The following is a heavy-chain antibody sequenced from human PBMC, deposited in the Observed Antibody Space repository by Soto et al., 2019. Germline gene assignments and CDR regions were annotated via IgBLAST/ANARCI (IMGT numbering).Heavy chain of an antibody. CDR2: ISGSGVST. D-gene: IGHD3-16*01. V-gene: IGHV3-23*01. J-gene: IGHJ4*02. CDR1: GFIFSTTA. Sequence: PGGSLRLSCAASGFIFSTTAMTWVRQAPGKGLEWVSTISGSGVSTYYTDSVKGRFTISRDNSKNTLYLQMSSLRAEDTAVYFCAAVMGSDYDYVWGSLTFDDWGQGTLVTVSS. CDR3: AAVMGSDYDYVWGSLTFDD.